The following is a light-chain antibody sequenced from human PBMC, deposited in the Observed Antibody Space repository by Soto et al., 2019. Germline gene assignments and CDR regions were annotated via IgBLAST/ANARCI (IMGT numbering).Light chain of an antibody. Sequence: QSALTQPASVSGSPGQSITLSCTGTTNDVGTYNLVSWYQQHPGKAPKLIIYEGFKRPSGVSNRFSGSKSGNTASLTISGLQAEDEADYFCKSYAGSNTYVFGSGTKVTVL. CDR2: EGF. CDR3: KSYAGSNTYV. CDR1: TNDVGTYNL. V-gene: IGLV2-23*01. J-gene: IGLJ1*01.